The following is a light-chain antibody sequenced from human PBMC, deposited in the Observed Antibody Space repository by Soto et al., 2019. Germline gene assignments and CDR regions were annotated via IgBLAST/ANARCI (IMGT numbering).Light chain of an antibody. V-gene: IGLV2-23*02. CDR2: EVT. J-gene: IGLJ1*01. Sequence: QSVLTQPASVSGSPGQSITISCTGTSSDVGNYNLVSWYQQHPGKAPKLMIYEVTKRPSGVSDRFSGSKSGNTASLTISGLKDEDEADYYCCSYAGSSTHVXATGTKVPV. CDR1: SSDVGNYNL. CDR3: CSYAGSSTHV.